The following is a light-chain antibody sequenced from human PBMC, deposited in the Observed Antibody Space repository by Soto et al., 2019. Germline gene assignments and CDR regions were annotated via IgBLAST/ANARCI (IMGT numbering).Light chain of an antibody. V-gene: IGLV1-47*01. CDR3: AAWDDSLREV. CDR1: SSNIGSNY. J-gene: IGLJ2*01. CDR2: RNN. Sequence: QSVLTQPPSASGTPGQRVTISCSGSSSNIGSNYVYWYQQLPGTAPKLLIYRNNQRPSGVHDRFSGSKSGTSASLAISGLRSEDEADYYCAAWDDSLREVFGGGTKLTVL.